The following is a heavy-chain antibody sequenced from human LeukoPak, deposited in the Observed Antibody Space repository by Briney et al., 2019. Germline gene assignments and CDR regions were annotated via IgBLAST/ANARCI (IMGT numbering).Heavy chain of an antibody. D-gene: IGHD5-24*01. CDR3: ASHFRGTIIY. Sequence: SETLSLTCAVYGGSFSGYYWIWIRQPPGKGLEWIGYIYYSGSTNYNPSLKSRVTISVDTSKNQFSLKLSSVTAADTAVYYCASHFRGTIIYWGQGTLVTVSS. CDR1: GGSFSGYY. V-gene: IGHV4-59*01. CDR2: IYYSGST. J-gene: IGHJ4*02.